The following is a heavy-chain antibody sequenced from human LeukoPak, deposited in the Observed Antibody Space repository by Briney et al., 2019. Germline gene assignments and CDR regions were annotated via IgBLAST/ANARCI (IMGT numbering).Heavy chain of an antibody. CDR1: GYTLTELS. D-gene: IGHD3-10*01. Sequence: EGSVKVSCTVSGYTLTELSMHWVGPAPGKGLEWMGGFDPEDGETIYAQKLQGRVTMTEDTSTDTAYMELSSLRSEDTAVYYCATMGYYGSGSYDYWGQGTLVTVSS. CDR3: ATMGYYGSGSYDY. J-gene: IGHJ4*02. V-gene: IGHV1-24*01. CDR2: FDPEDGET.